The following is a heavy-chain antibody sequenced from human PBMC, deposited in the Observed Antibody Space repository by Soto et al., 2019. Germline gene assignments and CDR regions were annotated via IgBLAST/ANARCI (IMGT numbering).Heavy chain of an antibody. J-gene: IGHJ4*02. CDR3: VTPLAAVAPDY. Sequence: LRLSCSASGFTFISYAMHWVRQAPGKGLEYVSAISSNGGSTYYADSVKGRFTISRDNSKNTLYLQMSSLRAEDTAVYYCVTPLAAVAPDYWGQGTLVTVSS. D-gene: IGHD6-19*01. CDR2: ISSNGGST. CDR1: GFTFISYA. V-gene: IGHV3-64D*06.